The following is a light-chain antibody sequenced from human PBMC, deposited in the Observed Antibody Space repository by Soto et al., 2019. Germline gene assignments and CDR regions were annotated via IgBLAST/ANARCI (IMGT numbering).Light chain of an antibody. Sequence: DIQMTQSPSSLSASVEDRVIITCRASQSISNHLNWYQQKPGKAPKLLIYAASSLQSGVPSRFSGSGSGTDFTLTISSLQPEDFATYYCQQSYSTPNTFGQGTRLEIK. CDR3: QQSYSTPNT. J-gene: IGKJ5*01. CDR2: AAS. CDR1: QSISNH. V-gene: IGKV1-39*01.